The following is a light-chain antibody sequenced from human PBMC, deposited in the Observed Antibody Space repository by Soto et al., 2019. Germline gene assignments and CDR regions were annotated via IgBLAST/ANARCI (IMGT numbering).Light chain of an antibody. J-gene: IGKJ1*01. CDR1: QNIVNY. CDR2: RAS. Sequence: DIQLTQSPSFLSASEGDRVTITCRASQNIVNYLHWYQRKPGTAPRLLISRASTVRSGIPPRFSGSGSGRDFTLTISSLRPEDIGTYFCQQTYSIPWTFGPGTRVEI. V-gene: IGKV1-39*01. CDR3: QQTYSIPWT.